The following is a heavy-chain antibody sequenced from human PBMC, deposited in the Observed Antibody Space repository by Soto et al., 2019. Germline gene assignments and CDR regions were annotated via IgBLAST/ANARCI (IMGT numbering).Heavy chain of an antibody. CDR2: IYWDGDK. CDR1: GFSLSTSGVA. Sequence: QITLKESGPPLVKPAQTLTLTCTFSGFSLSTSGVAVGWIRQPPGKALEWLALIYWDGDKRYSPSLKSRVTITKDTAKNQVVLKMTNRDPGDTATYFCAHKGYSSTGATFDSWGQGTLVTVSS. D-gene: IGHD6-13*01. CDR3: AHKGYSSTGATFDS. V-gene: IGHV2-5*02. J-gene: IGHJ4*02.